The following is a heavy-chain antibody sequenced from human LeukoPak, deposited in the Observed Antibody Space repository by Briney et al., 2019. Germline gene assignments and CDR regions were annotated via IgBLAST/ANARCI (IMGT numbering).Heavy chain of an antibody. CDR1: GYIFSSYW. CDR3: ARHQYYYDTSAYYIDY. Sequence: GESLKIPGKGSGYIFSSYWMGWARQMPGKGLEWMGIIYPGGSDTRYSPPFQGQVTISADKSISTAYVQWNSLRASDTAMYYCARHQYYYDTSAYYIDYWGQGTLVTVSS. D-gene: IGHD3-22*01. V-gene: IGHV5-51*01. J-gene: IGHJ4*02. CDR2: IYPGGSDT.